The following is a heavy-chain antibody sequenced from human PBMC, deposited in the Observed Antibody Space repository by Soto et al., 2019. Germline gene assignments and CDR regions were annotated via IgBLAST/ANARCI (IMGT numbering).Heavy chain of an antibody. Sequence: ASVKVSCKASGYTFTYYGISWVRQAPGQGLEWMGWISAYNGNTKYAQKLQGRVTMTTDTSTSTAYMELRSLRSDDTAVYYCARGVGSGSYYNQYNWFDPWGQGTLVTVS. CDR2: ISAYNGNT. J-gene: IGHJ5*02. D-gene: IGHD3-10*01. V-gene: IGHV1-18*01. CDR3: ARGVGSGSYYNQYNWFDP. CDR1: GYTFTYYG.